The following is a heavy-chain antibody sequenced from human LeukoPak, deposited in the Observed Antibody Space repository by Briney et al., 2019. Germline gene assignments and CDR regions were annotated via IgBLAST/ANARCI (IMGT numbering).Heavy chain of an antibody. D-gene: IGHD5-12*01. Sequence: PGGSLRLSCAASGVTFSYYWMHWVRQAPGKGLVWVSRIDSDGSSTSYAGSVKGRFTTSRDNAKNTLYLQMNSLRAENTALYYCVREGGYDPFENWGQGTLVTVSS. CDR1: GVTFSYYW. CDR3: VREGGYDPFEN. CDR2: IDSDGSST. J-gene: IGHJ4*02. V-gene: IGHV3-74*01.